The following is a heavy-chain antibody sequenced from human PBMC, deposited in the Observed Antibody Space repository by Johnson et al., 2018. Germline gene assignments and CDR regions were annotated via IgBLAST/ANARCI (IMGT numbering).Heavy chain of an antibody. CDR3: PKDLNDGDSGSYYGYYYYYGMDV. CDR1: GFTFSSYG. J-gene: IGHJ6*02. CDR2: ISYDGSNK. D-gene: IGHD1-26*01. Sequence: VQLVESGGGVVQPGRSLRLSCAASGFTFSSYGMHWVRQAPGKGLEWVAVISYDGSNKYYADSVKGRFTISRDNSKNTLYLQMNSLRAEDTAVYYRPKDLNDGDSGSYYGYYYYYGMDVWGQGTTVTVSS. V-gene: IGHV3-30*18.